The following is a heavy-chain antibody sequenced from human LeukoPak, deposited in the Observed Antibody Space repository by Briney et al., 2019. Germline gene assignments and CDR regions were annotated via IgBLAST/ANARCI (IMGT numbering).Heavy chain of an antibody. CDR2: IYPGDSET. V-gene: IGHV5-51*01. CDR3: ARTGYCSSASCYGVSWFDP. D-gene: IGHD2-2*03. CDR1: GYSFNSYW. J-gene: IGHJ5*02. Sequence: GESLKISCKGSGYSFNSYWIGWVRQLPGKGLEWMGIIYPGDSETRYSPSFQGQVTISADKSISTAYLQWSSLKASDTAMYYCARTGYCSSASCYGVSWFDPWGQGTRVTVSS.